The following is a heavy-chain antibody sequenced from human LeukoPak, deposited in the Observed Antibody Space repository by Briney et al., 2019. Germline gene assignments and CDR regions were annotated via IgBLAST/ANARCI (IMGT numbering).Heavy chain of an antibody. J-gene: IGHJ3*02. D-gene: IGHD1-26*01. V-gene: IGHV3-64*04. CDR2: ITSDGGST. CDR3: ARSSGVGDDAFDI. CDR1: GFRLSSYA. Sequence: GGSLRLSCSASGFRLSSYAMHWVRQAPGKGLEYVSAITSDGGSTYYADSVKGRFIISRDNAKNSLYLQMNSLRAEDTAVYYCARSSGVGDDAFDIWGQGTMVTVSS.